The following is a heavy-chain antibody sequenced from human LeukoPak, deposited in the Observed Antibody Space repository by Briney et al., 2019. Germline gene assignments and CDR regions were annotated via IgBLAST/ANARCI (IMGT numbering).Heavy chain of an antibody. V-gene: IGHV3-21*01. CDR3: ARDGSILTGYLHFDY. CDR2: ISSSSSYI. CDR1: GFTFSSYS. Sequence: PGGSLRLSCAASGFTFSSYSMNWVRQAPGKGLEWVSSISSSSSYIYYADSVKGRFTISRDNAKNSLYLQMNSLRAEDTAVYYCARDGSILTGYLHFDYWGQETLVTVSS. D-gene: IGHD3-9*01. J-gene: IGHJ4*02.